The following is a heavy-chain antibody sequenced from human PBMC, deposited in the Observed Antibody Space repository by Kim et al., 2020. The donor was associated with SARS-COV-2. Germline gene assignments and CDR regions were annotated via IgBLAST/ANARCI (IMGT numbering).Heavy chain of an antibody. CDR1: GFTFSSYA. CDR3: AKGLWYSYGGGGMDV. D-gene: IGHD5-18*01. Sequence: GGSLRLSCAASGFTFSSYAMSWVRQAPGKGLEWVSAISGSGGSTYYADSVKGRFTISRDNSKNTLYLQMNSLRAEDTAVYYCAKGLWYSYGGGGMDVWGQGTTVTVSS. J-gene: IGHJ6*02. V-gene: IGHV3-23*01. CDR2: ISGSGGST.